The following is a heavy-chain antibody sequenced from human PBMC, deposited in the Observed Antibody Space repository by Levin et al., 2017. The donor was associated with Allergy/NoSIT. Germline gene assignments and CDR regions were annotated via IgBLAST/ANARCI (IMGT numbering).Heavy chain of an antibody. CDR3: ARERSGGSIDY. D-gene: IGHD2-15*01. V-gene: IGHV3-33*01. J-gene: IGHJ4*02. CDR2: IWYDGSNK. CDR1: GFTFSSYG. Sequence: SCAASGFTFSSYGMHWVRQAPGKGLEWVAIIWYDGSNKYYADSVKGRFTISRDNSKNTLYLQMNSLRAEDTAVYYCARERSGGSIDYWGQGALVTVSS.